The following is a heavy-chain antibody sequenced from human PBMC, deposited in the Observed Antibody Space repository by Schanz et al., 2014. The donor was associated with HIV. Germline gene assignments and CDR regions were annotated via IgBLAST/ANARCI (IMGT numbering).Heavy chain of an antibody. CDR2: LWHDGSNK. CDR1: GFTFSSYG. Sequence: VQLVESGGGVVRPGGSLRLSCAASGFTFSSYGMHWVRQAPGKGLEWVAVLWHDGSNKYYVDSVKDRFTISRDNSKNTLYLQMNGLRAEDTAVYYCARTSRIVIPDRDPRLSYLYGMDVWGQGTTVTVSS. D-gene: IGHD1-26*01. J-gene: IGHJ6*02. V-gene: IGHV3-33*01. CDR3: ARTSRIVIPDRDPRLSYLYGMDV.